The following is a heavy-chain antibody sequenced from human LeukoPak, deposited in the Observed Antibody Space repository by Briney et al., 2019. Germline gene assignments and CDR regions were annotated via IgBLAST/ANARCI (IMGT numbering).Heavy chain of an antibody. D-gene: IGHD2-2*01. CDR1: GYSFTSYW. Sequence: GESLKISCKGSGYSFTSYWIGWVRQAPGKGLEWVGRIKSKTDGGTTEYAAPVKGRFTISRDDSRNTLYLQMSSLKSEDTAVYYCVRDQYCASSSCPGAFDLWGQGTVVTVSS. J-gene: IGHJ3*01. CDR2: IKSKTDGGTT. V-gene: IGHV3-15*01. CDR3: VRDQYCASSSCPGAFDL.